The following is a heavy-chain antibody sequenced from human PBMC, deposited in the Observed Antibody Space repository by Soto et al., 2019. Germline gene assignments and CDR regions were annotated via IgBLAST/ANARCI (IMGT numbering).Heavy chain of an antibody. CDR1: GFTFSNAW. CDR2: IKSKTDGGTT. Sequence: TGGCLRLSCAASGFTFSNAWMSWVRQAPGKGLEWVGRIKSKTDGGTTDYAAPVKGKFTISTDDSKNTLYLQMNSLKTEDTAVYYFTTRVGEFITIFGVVSDYWGHGTLVTVSS. J-gene: IGHJ4*01. CDR3: TTRVGEFITIFGVVSDY. D-gene: IGHD3-3*01. V-gene: IGHV3-15*01.